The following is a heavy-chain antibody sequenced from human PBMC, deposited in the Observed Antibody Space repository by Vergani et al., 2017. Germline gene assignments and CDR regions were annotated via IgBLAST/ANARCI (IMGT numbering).Heavy chain of an antibody. CDR1: GYTFTGYY. Sequence: QVQLVQSGAEVKKPGASVKVSCKAPGYTFTGYYMHWVRQAPGQGLEWMGWINPNSGGTNYAQKFQGRVTMTRDTSISTAYMELSRLRSDDTAVYYCERELSVLAVAGHYYYYYGMDVWGQGTTVTVSS. CDR2: INPNSGGT. J-gene: IGHJ6*02. V-gene: IGHV1-2*02. CDR3: ERELSVLAVAGHYYYYYGMDV. D-gene: IGHD6-19*01.